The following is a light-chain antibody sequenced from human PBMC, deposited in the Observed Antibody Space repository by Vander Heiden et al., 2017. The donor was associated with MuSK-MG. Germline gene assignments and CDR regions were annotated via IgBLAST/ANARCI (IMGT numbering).Light chain of an antibody. CDR2: DAS. CDR1: QSISSW. CDR3: QQYNSYPYT. V-gene: IGKV1-5*01. Sequence: DIQMTQSPSTLSASVGDRVTITCRASQSISSWLAWYQQKPGEAPKFLIYDASSLESGVSSRFSGSGSGTEFTLTISSLQPDDFATYYCQQYNSYPYTFGQGTKLEIK. J-gene: IGKJ2*01.